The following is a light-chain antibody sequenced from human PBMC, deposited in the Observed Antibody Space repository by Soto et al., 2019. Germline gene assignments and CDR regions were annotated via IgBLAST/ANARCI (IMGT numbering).Light chain of an antibody. CDR1: HNIERW. Sequence: IQMTQSPSTLSASVGDRVTITFRASHNIERWMAWYQQKPGKAPSLLIFDASTLHSGVPSRFSGSGSGSEFNFTITGLQPDDFATYFCQQYNTYSTFGQGTRLET. V-gene: IGKV1-5*01. J-gene: IGKJ5*01. CDR3: QQYNTYST. CDR2: DAS.